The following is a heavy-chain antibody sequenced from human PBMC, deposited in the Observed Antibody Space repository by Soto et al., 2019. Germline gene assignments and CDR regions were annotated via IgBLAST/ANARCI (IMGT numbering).Heavy chain of an antibody. J-gene: IGHJ4*02. CDR1: GYTFTGYY. CDR2: INPNSGTT. Sequence: ASVKVSCKASGYTFTGYYLHWVRQAPGHGLEWMGWINPNSGTTKHAQDFQDRVTLTRDTSISSAYLELKDLRSDDTAVYYCARGLQSLFDYWGQGTLVTVSS. CDR3: ARGLQSLFDY. V-gene: IGHV1-2*02.